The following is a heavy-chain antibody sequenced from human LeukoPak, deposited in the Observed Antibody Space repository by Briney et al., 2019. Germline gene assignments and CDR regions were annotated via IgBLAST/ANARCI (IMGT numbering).Heavy chain of an antibody. J-gene: IGHJ3*02. Sequence: ASMKVSCKASGYTFTSYDINWVRQATGQGLEWMGWMNPNSGNTGYAQKFQGRVTITRNTSISTAYMELSSLRSEDTAVYYCARAPGQWLVKSDAFDIWGQGTMVTVSS. CDR3: ARAPGQWLVKSDAFDI. V-gene: IGHV1-8*03. D-gene: IGHD6-19*01. CDR1: GYTFTSYD. CDR2: MNPNSGNT.